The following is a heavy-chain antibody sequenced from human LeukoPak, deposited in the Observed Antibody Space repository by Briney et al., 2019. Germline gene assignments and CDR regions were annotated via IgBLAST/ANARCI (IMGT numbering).Heavy chain of an antibody. J-gene: IGHJ4*02. Sequence: SETLSLTCTVSGGSINSATYYWTWIRQPAGKGLEWIGRIYTSGSTNYNPSLKSRVTISVDTSKNQFSLKLSSVTAADTAVYYCARVASEYDILTGYSIHYFDYWGQGTLVTVSS. V-gene: IGHV4-61*02. CDR2: IYTSGST. D-gene: IGHD3-9*01. CDR1: GGSINSATYY. CDR3: ARVASEYDILTGYSIHYFDY.